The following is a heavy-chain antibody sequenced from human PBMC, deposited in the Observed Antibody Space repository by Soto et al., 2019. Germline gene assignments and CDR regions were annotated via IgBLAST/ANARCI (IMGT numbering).Heavy chain of an antibody. V-gene: IGHV1-46*01. CDR1: GCTFTSYY. D-gene: IGHD2-2*01. Sequence: QVQLVQSGAEVKKPGASVKVSCKASGCTFTSYYMHWVRQAPGQGLEWMGIINPSGGSTSYAQKFQGRVTMTRDTSTSTVYMELSSLRSEDTAVYYCARDSKYQLPPEDFDYWGQGTLVTVSS. J-gene: IGHJ4*02. CDR2: INPSGGST. CDR3: ARDSKYQLPPEDFDY.